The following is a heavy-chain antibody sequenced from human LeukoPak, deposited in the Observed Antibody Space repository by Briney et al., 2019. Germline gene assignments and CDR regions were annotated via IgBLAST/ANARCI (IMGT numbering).Heavy chain of an antibody. D-gene: IGHD6-13*01. CDR2: LYNGGNT. J-gene: IGHJ4*02. V-gene: IGHV3-53*01. CDR1: GFTVSSNY. CDR3: ARGRSSSPGDFDC. Sequence: PGGSLRLSCAVSGFTVSSNYMSWVRQAPGKGLEWVSVLYNGGNTYYADSVKGRFTVSRDNSKNTLYLQMNSLRAEDTAVYYCARGRSSSPGDFDCWGQGTLVTVSP.